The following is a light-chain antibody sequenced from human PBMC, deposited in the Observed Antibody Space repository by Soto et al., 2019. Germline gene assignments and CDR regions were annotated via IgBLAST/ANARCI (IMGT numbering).Light chain of an antibody. CDR3: QQRSNWPWT. J-gene: IGKJ1*01. V-gene: IGKV3-11*01. CDR1: QSIINS. CDR2: DAS. Sequence: PGERATLSCRASQSIINSLAWYQQKPGQTPRLLIHDASDRATGIPARFSSSGSGTDFTLTISNLEPEDFAVYYCQQRSNWPWTFGQGTKVEIK.